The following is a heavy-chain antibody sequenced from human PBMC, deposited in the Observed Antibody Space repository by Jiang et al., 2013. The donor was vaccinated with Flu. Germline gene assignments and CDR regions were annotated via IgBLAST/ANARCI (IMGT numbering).Heavy chain of an antibody. CDR2: IIPVLDIA. Sequence: SGAEVKKPGSSVKVSCKSSGGTFNNYAISWVRQAPGQGLEWMGRIIPVLDIAQYAKTFQGRITITADKSTTTAYMQLNSLTSEDTAMYFCAHQSGHSGTLKYYFDSWGQGALVTVSS. CDR3: AHQSGHSGTLKYYFDS. CDR1: GGTFNNYA. D-gene: IGHD1-26*01. V-gene: IGHV1-69*04. J-gene: IGHJ4*02.